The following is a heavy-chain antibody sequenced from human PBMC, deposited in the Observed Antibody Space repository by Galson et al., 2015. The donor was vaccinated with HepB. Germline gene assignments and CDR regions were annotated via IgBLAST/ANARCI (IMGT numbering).Heavy chain of an antibody. D-gene: IGHD4-17*01. CDR1: GFTFSNAW. CDR3: TSFPYYGDYYYYGMDV. J-gene: IGHJ6*02. Sequence: SLRLSCAASGFTFSNAWMSWVRQAPGKELEWVGRIKSKTDGGTTDYAAPVKGRFTISRDDSKNTLYLQMNSLKTEDTAVYYCTSFPYYGDYYYYGMDVWGQGTTVTVSS. CDR2: IKSKTDGGTT. V-gene: IGHV3-15*01.